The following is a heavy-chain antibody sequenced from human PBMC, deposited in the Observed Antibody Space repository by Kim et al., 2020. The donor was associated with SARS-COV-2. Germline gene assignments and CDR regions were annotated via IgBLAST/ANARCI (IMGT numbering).Heavy chain of an antibody. CDR2: ISAYNGNT. CDR1: GYTFTSYG. D-gene: IGHD3-3*01. Sequence: ASVKVSCKASGYTFTSYGISWVRQAPGQGLEWMGWISAYNGNTNYAQKLQGRVTMTTDTSTSTAYMELRSLRSDDAAVYYCTRDFWSGYEDYWGQGTLVTVSS. J-gene: IGHJ4*02. CDR3: TRDFWSGYEDY. V-gene: IGHV1-18*01.